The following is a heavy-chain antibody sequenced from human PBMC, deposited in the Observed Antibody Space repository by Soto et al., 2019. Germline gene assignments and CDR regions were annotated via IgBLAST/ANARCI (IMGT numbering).Heavy chain of an antibody. Sequence: EVQLLESGGGLVQPGGSLRLSCTASGFTFSSHAMTWVRQAPGKGLEWVSGLSDSGGSTYYADSVKGRFTISRDNSMNTLDLQMNTLRVEDTAVYYCAKVSSSWYSGFFDFWGQGTLVTVSS. V-gene: IGHV3-23*01. CDR1: GFTFSSHA. CDR2: LSDSGGST. CDR3: AKVSSSWYSGFFDF. J-gene: IGHJ4*02. D-gene: IGHD6-13*01.